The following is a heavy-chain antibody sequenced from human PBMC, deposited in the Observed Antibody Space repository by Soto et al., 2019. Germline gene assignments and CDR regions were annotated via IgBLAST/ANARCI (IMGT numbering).Heavy chain of an antibody. D-gene: IGHD6-19*01. CDR3: AKDSSVDPDYYYYMDV. Sequence: QVQLVESGGGVVQPGRSLRLSCAASGFTFSSYGMHWVRQAPGKGPEWVAVISYDGSNKYYADSVKGRFTISRDNSKNTLYLQMNSLRAEDTAVYYCAKDSSVDPDYYYYMDVWGKGTTVTVSS. J-gene: IGHJ6*03. CDR1: GFTFSSYG. V-gene: IGHV3-30*18. CDR2: ISYDGSNK.